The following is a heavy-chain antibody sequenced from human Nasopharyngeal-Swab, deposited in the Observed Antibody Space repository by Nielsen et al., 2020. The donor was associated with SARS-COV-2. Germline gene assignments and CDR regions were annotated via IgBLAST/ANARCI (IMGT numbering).Heavy chain of an antibody. D-gene: IGHD3-3*01. V-gene: IGHV3-23*01. CDR1: GFTFSSYA. CDR2: ISGSGGST. Sequence: GESLKISCAASGFTFSSYAMSWVRQAPGKGLEWVSAISGSGGSTYYADSVKGRFTISRDNSKNTLYLQMNSLRAEDTAVYYCAKDPIRYDFGGMGVWGQGTTVTVSS. J-gene: IGHJ6*02. CDR3: AKDPIRYDFGGMGV.